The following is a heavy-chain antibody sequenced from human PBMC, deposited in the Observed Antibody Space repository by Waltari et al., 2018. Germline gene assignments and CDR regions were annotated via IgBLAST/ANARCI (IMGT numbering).Heavy chain of an antibody. CDR2: IYYCGST. Sequence: QLQLQESVPGLVKPSETLSLTCTVSGGSISSSSYYWGWIRQPPGKGLEWIGSIYYCGSTYYNPSLKSRVTISVDTSKNQFSLKLSSVTAADTAVYYCSFGAVDDYWGQGTLVTVSS. V-gene: IGHV4-39*07. CDR3: SFGAVDDY. D-gene: IGHD3-16*01. J-gene: IGHJ4*02. CDR1: GGSISSSSYY.